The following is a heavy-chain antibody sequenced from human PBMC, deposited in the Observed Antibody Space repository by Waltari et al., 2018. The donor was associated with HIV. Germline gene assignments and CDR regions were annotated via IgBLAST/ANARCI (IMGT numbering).Heavy chain of an antibody. CDR1: GFTFSSYG. D-gene: IGHD5-12*01. J-gene: IGHJ6*02. CDR2: IWYDGSNK. V-gene: IGHV3-33*01. Sequence: QVQLVESGGGVVQPGRSLSLSCAASGFTFSSYGMHAVRPGPGKGLEWVAVIWYDGSNKYYADSVKGRFTISRDNSKNTLYLQMNSLRAEDTAVYYCARDLVEMATSYYYYGMDVWGQGTTVTVSS. CDR3: ARDLVEMATSYYYYGMDV.